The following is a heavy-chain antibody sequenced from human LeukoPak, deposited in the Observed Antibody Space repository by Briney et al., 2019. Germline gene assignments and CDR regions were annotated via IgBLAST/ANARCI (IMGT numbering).Heavy chain of an antibody. CDR2: IRDKPDGGTT. Sequence: GGSLRLSWAASGFTFRKAWMSWVRQAPGKGLEWVGLIRDKPDGGTTDYAAPVKGRFTISRDDSKSMLYLQMNSLKTEDTAVYYCITDNAPGIDVWGQGTTVTVSS. CDR3: ITDNAPGIDV. CDR1: GFTFRKAW. V-gene: IGHV3-15*01. J-gene: IGHJ6*02. D-gene: IGHD2-2*01.